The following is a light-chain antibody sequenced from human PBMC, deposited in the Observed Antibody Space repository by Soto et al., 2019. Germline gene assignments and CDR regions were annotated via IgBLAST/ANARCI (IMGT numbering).Light chain of an antibody. V-gene: IGKV3-11*01. CDR3: QQRSNWLT. Sequence: EIVLTQSPATLSLSPGERATLSCRASQSVGSYLAWYQQKPGQAPRLLIYDASNRATGIPARFSGSGSGTDFTLTIRILEPEDFAVYLCQQRSNWLTFGGGTKVEIK. CDR2: DAS. J-gene: IGKJ4*01. CDR1: QSVGSY.